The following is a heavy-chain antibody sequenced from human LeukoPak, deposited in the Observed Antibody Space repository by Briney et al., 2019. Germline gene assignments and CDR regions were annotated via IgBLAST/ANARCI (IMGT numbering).Heavy chain of an antibody. Sequence: ASVKVSCKASGYTFTSYDINWVRQATGQGLEWKGWMNPNSGNTGYAQKFQGRVTITRNTSISTAYMELSSLRSEDTAVYYCAREGYYYGSGSYRRTYYYYYMDVWGKGTTVTVSS. CDR1: GYTFTSYD. J-gene: IGHJ6*03. V-gene: IGHV1-8*03. D-gene: IGHD3-10*01. CDR3: AREGYYYGSGSYRRTYYYYYMDV. CDR2: MNPNSGNT.